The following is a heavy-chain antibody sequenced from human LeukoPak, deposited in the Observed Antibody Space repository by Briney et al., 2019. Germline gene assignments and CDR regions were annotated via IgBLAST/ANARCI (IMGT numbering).Heavy chain of an antibody. Sequence: GGSLRLSCAASGFTFDEHGMSWVRQAPGRGLEWVAGISWNGGSTVYVDSVKGRFTISRDNAKNSLYLQMNSLRAEDTAVYYCAELGITMIGGVWGKGTTVTISS. CDR3: AELGITMIGGV. D-gene: IGHD3-10*02. CDR1: GFTFDEHG. CDR2: ISWNGGST. V-gene: IGHV3-20*04. J-gene: IGHJ6*04.